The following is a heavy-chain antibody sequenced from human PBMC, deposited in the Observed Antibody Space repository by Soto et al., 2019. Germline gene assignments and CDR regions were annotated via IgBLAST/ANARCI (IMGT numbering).Heavy chain of an antibody. CDR1: GFTLSGYA. V-gene: IGHV3-64*04. Sequence: GGSLRVSCAASGFTLSGYAMDWVRQAPGKGLEYVSGIGSNGVGTYYANSVQGRFTISRDNSKNTLYLQMNSLRAEDTAVYYCARDLYGDYLERFYYGMDVWGQGTTVAVSS. CDR2: IGSNGVGT. D-gene: IGHD4-17*01. J-gene: IGHJ6*02. CDR3: ARDLYGDYLERFYYGMDV.